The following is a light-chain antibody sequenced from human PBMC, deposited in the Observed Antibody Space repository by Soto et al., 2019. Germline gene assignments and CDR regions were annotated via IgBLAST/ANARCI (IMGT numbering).Light chain of an antibody. Sequence: QSVLTQPPSTSGTPGQRVTISCSGSSSNIGTNYVYWYQQFPGTAPKLLIYRNDQRPSGVPDRFSGSKSGTSASLAISGLRSEDEADYYCSSYTSRSTRVFGGGTKVTVL. J-gene: IGLJ2*01. CDR1: SSNIGTNY. CDR2: RND. V-gene: IGLV1-47*01. CDR3: SSYTSRSTRV.